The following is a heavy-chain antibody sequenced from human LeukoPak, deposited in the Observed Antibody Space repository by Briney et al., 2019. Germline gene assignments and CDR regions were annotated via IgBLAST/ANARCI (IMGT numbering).Heavy chain of an antibody. J-gene: IGHJ3*02. Sequence: GGSLRLSCAASGFAVSSNYMNWVPQAPAKGLEWVSIIYSGGGTYYANSVKGRFTISRDNSKNTLYLQMNSLRDEDTAVYYCARGGYYYDSSGYYHDAFDIWGQGTMVTVSS. CDR1: GFAVSSNY. CDR3: ARGGYYYDSSGYYHDAFDI. D-gene: IGHD3-22*01. V-gene: IGHV3-53*01. CDR2: IYSGGGT.